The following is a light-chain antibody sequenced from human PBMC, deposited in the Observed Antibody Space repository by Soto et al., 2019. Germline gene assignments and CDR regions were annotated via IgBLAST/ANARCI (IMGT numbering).Light chain of an antibody. J-gene: IGLJ2*01. V-gene: IGLV4-69*01. Sequence: QSVLTQSPSASASLGASVKLTCTLSSGHSDFAIAWHQQQPEKGPRYLMKLDSDGSHSKGDGISDRFSGSRSGAERYLTISSLQSEDEADYYCQTWGSGIVVFGGGTKLTVL. CDR3: QTWGSGIVV. CDR2: LDSDGSH. CDR1: SGHSDFA.